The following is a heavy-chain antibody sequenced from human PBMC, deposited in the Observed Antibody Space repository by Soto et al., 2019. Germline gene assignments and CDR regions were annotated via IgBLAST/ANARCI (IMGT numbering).Heavy chain of an antibody. V-gene: IGHV4-34*01. CDR2: INHSGST. Sequence: PSETLSLTCAVYGGSFSGYYWSWIRQPPGKGLEWIGEINHSGSTNYNPSLKSRVTISVDTSKNQFSLKLSSVTAADTAVYYCARLAVEVVLVVAATSYYYHYMDVWGKGTTVTVSS. J-gene: IGHJ6*03. CDR3: ARLAVEVVLVVAATSYYYHYMDV. D-gene: IGHD2-15*01. CDR1: GGSFSGYY.